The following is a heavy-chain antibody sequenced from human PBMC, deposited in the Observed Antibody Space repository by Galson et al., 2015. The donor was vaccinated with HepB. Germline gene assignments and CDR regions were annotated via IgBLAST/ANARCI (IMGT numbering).Heavy chain of an antibody. D-gene: IGHD6-19*01. V-gene: IGHV1-46*01. J-gene: IGHJ4*02. Sequence: SVKVSCKASGYTFTSCYMHWVRQAPGQGLEWMGIINPSGGSTSYAQKFQGRVTMTRDTSTSTVYMELSSLRSEDTAVYYCARDLRVAGTEYYFDYWGQGTLVTVSS. CDR3: ARDLRVAGTEYYFDY. CDR1: GYTFTSCY. CDR2: INPSGGST.